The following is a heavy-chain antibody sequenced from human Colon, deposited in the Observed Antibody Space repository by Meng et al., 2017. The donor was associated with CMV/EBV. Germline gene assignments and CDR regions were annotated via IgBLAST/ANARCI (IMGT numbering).Heavy chain of an antibody. CDR1: GFTFGDFG. Sequence: GGSLRLSCATSGFTFGDFGMNWVRQAPGKGLEWVASISYGSSYMYYLDSVQGRFTISRDNTANSLYLQMNSLRAEDTAVYYCARSQLELGWFDPWGQGTLVTVSS. CDR3: ARSQLELGWFDP. D-gene: IGHD1-1*01. V-gene: IGHV3-21*01. J-gene: IGHJ5*02. CDR2: ISYGSSYM.